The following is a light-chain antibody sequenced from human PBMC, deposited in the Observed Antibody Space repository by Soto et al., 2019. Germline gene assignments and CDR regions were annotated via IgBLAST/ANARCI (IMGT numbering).Light chain of an antibody. Sequence: ETVLTQSPATLSASLGERATVSCRASQSVTSKLAWYQQKPGQAPRLVIYGASSRATGIPARFSGSGSGTEFTLTISRLEPEDFAVYYCQQYVRAPWTFGQGTKVDIK. CDR3: QQYVRAPWT. CDR2: GAS. J-gene: IGKJ1*01. CDR1: QSVTSK. V-gene: IGKV3-15*01.